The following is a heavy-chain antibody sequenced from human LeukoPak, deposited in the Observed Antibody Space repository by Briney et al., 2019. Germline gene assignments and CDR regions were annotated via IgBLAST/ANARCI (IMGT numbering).Heavy chain of an antibody. CDR1: GGSFSGYY. CDR3: ARHRMAPNWFDP. CDR2: IYYSGST. Sequence: SETLSLTCAVYGGSFSGYYWSWIRQPPGKGLEWIGYIYYSGSTNYNPSPKSRVTISVDTSKNQFSLKLSSVTAADTAVYYCARHRMAPNWFDPWGQGTLVTVSS. V-gene: IGHV4-59*08. D-gene: IGHD2-8*01. J-gene: IGHJ5*02.